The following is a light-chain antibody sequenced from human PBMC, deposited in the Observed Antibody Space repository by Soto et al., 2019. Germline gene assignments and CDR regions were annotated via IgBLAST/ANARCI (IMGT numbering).Light chain of an antibody. Sequence: QSVLTQPRSVSGSPGQSVTIPCTGTSSDVGGYKYVPWYQQKPGKAPKLIIYGVSRWPSGVPNRFSGSKSGNRASLTISGLQAEDEGDYYCCSYAGGPEVFGTGTKVTVL. J-gene: IGLJ1*01. V-gene: IGLV2-11*01. CDR3: CSYAGGPEV. CDR2: GVS. CDR1: SSDVGGYKY.